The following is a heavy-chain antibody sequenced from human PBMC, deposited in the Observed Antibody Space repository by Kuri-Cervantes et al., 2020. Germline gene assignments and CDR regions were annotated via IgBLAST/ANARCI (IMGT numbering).Heavy chain of an antibody. CDR2: IYHSGST. CDR3: ARRVPAAIGYYYYYMDV. J-gene: IGHJ6*03. D-gene: IGHD2-2*02. Sequence: SETLSLTCAVYGGSFSGYYWSWIRQPPGKGLEWIGSIYHSGSTYYNPSLKSRVTISVDTSKNQFSLKLSSVTAADTAVYYCARRVPAAIGYYYYYMDVWGKGTTVTVSS. CDR1: GGSFSGYY. V-gene: IGHV4-34*01.